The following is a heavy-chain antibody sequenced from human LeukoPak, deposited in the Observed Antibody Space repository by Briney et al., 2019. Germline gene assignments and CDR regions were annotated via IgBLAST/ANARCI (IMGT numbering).Heavy chain of an antibody. J-gene: IGHJ4*02. Sequence: GGSLRLSCAASGFTFSTYWMSWVRQAPGKGLEWVANIKQDGSEKYYVDSVKGRFTISRDNAKNSLYLQMNSLRAEDTAVYYCARHHYDSSGFQLFDYWGQGTLVTDPS. V-gene: IGHV3-7*01. D-gene: IGHD3-22*01. CDR1: GFTFSTYW. CDR2: IKQDGSEK. CDR3: ARHHYDSSGFQLFDY.